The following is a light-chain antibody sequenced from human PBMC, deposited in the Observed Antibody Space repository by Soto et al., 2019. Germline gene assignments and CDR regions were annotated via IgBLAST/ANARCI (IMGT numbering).Light chain of an antibody. CDR3: QQSYNTPLT. J-gene: IGKJ4*01. CDR2: SAS. CDR1: QSISRY. V-gene: IGKV1-39*01. Sequence: DIQMTQSPSSLSASAGDRVTITCRASQSISRYLNWYQQKPGKAPKLLIYSASSLQSGVPPRFSGSGSGTDFTLTISSLQPEDFATYHCQQSYNTPLTFGGGTQVEI.